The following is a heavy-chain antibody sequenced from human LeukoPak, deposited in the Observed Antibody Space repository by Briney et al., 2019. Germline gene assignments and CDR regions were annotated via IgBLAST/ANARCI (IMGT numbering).Heavy chain of an antibody. Sequence: SETLSLTCTVSGGSISSSSYYWGWIRQPPGKGLEWFGSIYYSGSTYYNPSLKSRVTISVDTSKNQFSLKLSSVTAADTGVYYCARHLSYFDYWGQGTLVTVS. CDR1: GGSISSSSYY. V-gene: IGHV4-39*01. J-gene: IGHJ4*02. CDR3: ARHLSYFDY. CDR2: IYYSGST.